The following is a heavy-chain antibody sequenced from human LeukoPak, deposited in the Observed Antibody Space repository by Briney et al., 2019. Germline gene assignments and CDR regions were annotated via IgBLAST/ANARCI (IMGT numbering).Heavy chain of an antibody. CDR3: ARADSSDISYSIGYLDP. Sequence: ASAKVPCKASVYSLKDYFIHWLRQAPGQGPEWLGWINSKSGDTDYGQQFRGRVNMTRDMAITTIYLELHSLRIDDTAIYYCARADSSDISYSIGYLDPWGQGSLVTVSS. V-gene: IGHV1-2*02. CDR2: INSKSGDT. D-gene: IGHD3-22*01. CDR1: VYSLKDYF. J-gene: IGHJ5*02.